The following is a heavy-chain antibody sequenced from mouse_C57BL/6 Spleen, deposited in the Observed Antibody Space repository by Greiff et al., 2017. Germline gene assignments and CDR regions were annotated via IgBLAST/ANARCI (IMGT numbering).Heavy chain of an antibody. V-gene: IGHV5-4*01. CDR3: AREYYGSSYAMGC. CDR1: GFTFSSYA. CDR2: ISDGGSYT. Sequence: EVHLVESGGGLVKPGGSLKLSCAASGFTFSSYAMSWVRQTPEKRLEWVATISDGGSYTYYPDNVKGRFTISRDNAKNNLYLQMSHLKSEDTAMYYCAREYYGSSYAMGCWGQGTSVTVSS. D-gene: IGHD1-1*01. J-gene: IGHJ4*01.